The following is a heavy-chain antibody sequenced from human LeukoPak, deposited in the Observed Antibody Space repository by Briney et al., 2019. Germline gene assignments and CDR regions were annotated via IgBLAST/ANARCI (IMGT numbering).Heavy chain of an antibody. J-gene: IGHJ5*02. CDR3: AKSPYSGSYYGVRYNWFDP. Sequence: GGSLRLSCAASGFTFSSYAMSWARQAPGKGLEWVSAISGSGGSTYYADSVKGRFTISRDNSKNTLYLQMNSLRAEDTAVYYCAKSPYSGSYYGVRYNWFDPWGQGTLVTVSS. D-gene: IGHD1-26*01. CDR1: GFTFSSYA. CDR2: ISGSGGST. V-gene: IGHV3-23*01.